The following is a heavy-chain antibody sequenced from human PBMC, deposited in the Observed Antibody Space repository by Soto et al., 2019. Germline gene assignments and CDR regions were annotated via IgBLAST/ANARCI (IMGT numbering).Heavy chain of an antibody. D-gene: IGHD3-3*01. CDR3: ARGPRLGVVITTNWFDP. CDR2: INPNSGGT. CDR1: GYTFTDYY. J-gene: IGHJ5*02. Sequence: ASVKVSCKASGYTFTDYYMHWVRQAPGQGLEWMGWINPNSGGTKFTQKFQGWVTMTRDTSISTAYMELSRLRSDDTAVYYCARGPRLGVVITTNWFDPWGQGTLVTVSS. V-gene: IGHV1-2*04.